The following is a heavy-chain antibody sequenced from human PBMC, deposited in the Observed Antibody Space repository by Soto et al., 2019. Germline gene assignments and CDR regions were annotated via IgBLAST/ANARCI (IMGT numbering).Heavy chain of an antibody. V-gene: IGHV5-51*01. CDR3: ARKDKSGYFNWFDP. CDR1: GYKFTSSW. Sequence: GESLKISCRTSGYKFTSSWIAWVRQLPGKGLEWMGIIFPSDSDTRYSPSFQGQVTISADRSTSTVFLQWASLKASDTAVYFCARKDKSGYFNWFDPWGQGTLVTVSS. D-gene: IGHD3-22*01. J-gene: IGHJ5*02. CDR2: IFPSDSDT.